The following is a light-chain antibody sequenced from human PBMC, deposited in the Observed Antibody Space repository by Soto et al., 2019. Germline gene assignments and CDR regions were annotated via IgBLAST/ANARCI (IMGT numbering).Light chain of an antibody. Sequence: QAVVTQEPSFSVSRGTTVTLTCAFNYGSVSTNYFASWYQQTPGQAPRTLIYNTNTRSSGVPDRFSGSILGSKAALTITGAQADDESDYYCVLYMGNGIWVFGGGTKLTVL. CDR2: NTN. CDR1: YGSVSTNYF. V-gene: IGLV8-61*01. J-gene: IGLJ3*02. CDR3: VLYMGNGIWV.